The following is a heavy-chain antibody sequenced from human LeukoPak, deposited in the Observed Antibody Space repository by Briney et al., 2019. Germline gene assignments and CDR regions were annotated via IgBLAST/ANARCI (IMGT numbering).Heavy chain of an antibody. D-gene: IGHD3-3*01. CDR1: GYSFTSYW. Sequence: GESLKISCKGSGYSFTSYWIGGVRQMPGKGLEWMGIIYPGDSDTRYSPSFQGQVSISADKSISTAYLQWSSLKASDTAMYYCARVKSITIFGVGNFDYWGQGTLVTVSS. J-gene: IGHJ4*02. V-gene: IGHV5-51*01. CDR3: ARVKSITIFGVGNFDY. CDR2: IYPGDSDT.